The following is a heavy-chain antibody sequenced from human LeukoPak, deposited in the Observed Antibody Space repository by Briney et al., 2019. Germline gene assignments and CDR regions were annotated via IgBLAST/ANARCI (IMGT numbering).Heavy chain of an antibody. CDR2: TYYRSKWYN. D-gene: IGHD3-10*01. CDR3: AIGYNWFDP. Sequence: SQTLSLTCAISGDTVSRNSAACNWIRQSPSRGLEWLGRTYYRSKWYNDYAVSVKSRITINPDTSKNQFSLQLNSVTPEDTAVYYCAIGYNWFDPWGQGTLVTASS. V-gene: IGHV6-1*01. CDR1: GDTVSRNSAA. J-gene: IGHJ5*02.